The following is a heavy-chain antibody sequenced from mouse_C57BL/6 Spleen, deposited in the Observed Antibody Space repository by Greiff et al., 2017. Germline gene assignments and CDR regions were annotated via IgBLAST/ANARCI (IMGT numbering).Heavy chain of an antibody. D-gene: IGHD1-1*01. J-gene: IGHJ1*03. CDR3: ARPYGSSHWYFDV. V-gene: IGHV1-55*01. CDR2: IYPGSGST. Sequence: VQLQQPGAELVKPGASVKMSCKASGYTFTSYWITWVKQRPGQGLEWIGDIYPGSGSTNYNEKFKSKATLTVDTSSSTAYMQLSSLTSEDSAVYYCARPYGSSHWYFDVWGTGTTVTVSS. CDR1: GYTFTSYW.